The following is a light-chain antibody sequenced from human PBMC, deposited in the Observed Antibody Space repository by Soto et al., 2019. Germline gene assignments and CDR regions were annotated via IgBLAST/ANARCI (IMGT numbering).Light chain of an antibody. Sequence: QSVLTQPPSVSGAPGQRVTISCTGSSSNIGAGYDVHWYQQLPGRAPKLLIYGNXNRPSGVPDRFSGSKSGTSASLAITGXXXXXXXXYYCLSFDSSLSVVFGGGTKVTVL. CDR2: GNX. CDR1: SSNIGAGYD. J-gene: IGLJ2*01. V-gene: IGLV1-40*01. CDR3: LSFDSSLSVV.